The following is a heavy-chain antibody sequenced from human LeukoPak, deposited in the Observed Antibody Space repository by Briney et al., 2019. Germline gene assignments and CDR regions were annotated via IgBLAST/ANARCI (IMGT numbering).Heavy chain of an antibody. D-gene: IGHD1-1*01. J-gene: IGHJ4*03. CDR3: ATNQTGGVHPFDS. CDR1: GFTFSSFD. V-gene: IGHV3-23*01. CDR2: ISGSGSST. Sequence: PGGSLRLSYAASGFTFSSFDMRWARQAPGKGLDWVSAISGSGSSTSYADSVKGRFTISRDNSKNTLDLQMNSLRAEDTAVYYCATNQTGGVHPFDSCGDRDLCTVSS.